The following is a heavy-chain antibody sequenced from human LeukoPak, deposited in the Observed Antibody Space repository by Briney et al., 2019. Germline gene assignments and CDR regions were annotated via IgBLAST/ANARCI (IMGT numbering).Heavy chain of an antibody. CDR3: AKAGYSSSWPFDY. Sequence: PGGSLRLSCAASGFTFSSYGMHWVRQAPGKGLEWVSAIGPSGDTTYYPDSVKGRLTISRDNSKNTLYLQMNSLRAEDTAVYYCAKAGYSSSWPFDYWGQGTLVIVSS. D-gene: IGHD6-13*01. CDR2: IGPSGDTT. J-gene: IGHJ4*02. V-gene: IGHV3-23*01. CDR1: GFTFSSYG.